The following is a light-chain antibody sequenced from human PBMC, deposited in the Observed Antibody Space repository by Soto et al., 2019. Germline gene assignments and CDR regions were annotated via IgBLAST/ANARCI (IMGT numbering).Light chain of an antibody. V-gene: IGKV1-39*01. Sequence: DIQMTQSPSSLSASVGDRVTITCRTSQNIESYLNWYQQKPGKAPKLLIYSASSVQGGVPSRFSCRGSGTDFTLSISSLQPEDCAIYFCQQSYSPPYSFGQGTNLEIK. CDR1: QNIESY. CDR2: SAS. CDR3: QQSYSPPYS. J-gene: IGKJ2*01.